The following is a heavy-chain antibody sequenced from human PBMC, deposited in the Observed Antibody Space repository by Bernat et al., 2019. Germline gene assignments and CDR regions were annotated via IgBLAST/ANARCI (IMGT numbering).Heavy chain of an antibody. CDR3: ARWGFHGGLDY. CDR1: GFTFSTYW. CDR2: INHDESEK. Sequence: EVQLLESGGGLVQPGGSLRLSCGASGFTFSTYWMGWVRQAPGKGLEWVANINHDESEKTYVDSVKGRFTISRDNAKNSLYLQMNSLRDEDTAVYYCARWGFHGGLDYWGQGTLVTVSS. D-gene: IGHD7-27*01. J-gene: IGHJ4*02. V-gene: IGHV3-7*01.